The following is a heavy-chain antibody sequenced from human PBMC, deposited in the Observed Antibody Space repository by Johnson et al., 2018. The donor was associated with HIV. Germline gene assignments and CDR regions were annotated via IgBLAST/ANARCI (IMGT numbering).Heavy chain of an antibody. CDR2: ISYDGSNK. Sequence: QVQLVESGGGVVQPGRSLRLSCAASGFTFSSYAMHWVRQAPGKGLEWVAVISYDGSNKYYADSVKGRFTISSDNSKNTLYLQMNSLRAEDTAVYYCATERGYFGNPAFDIWGQGTMVTVSS. CDR1: GFTFSSYA. D-gene: IGHD4-23*01. J-gene: IGHJ3*02. CDR3: ATERGYFGNPAFDI. V-gene: IGHV3-30-3*01.